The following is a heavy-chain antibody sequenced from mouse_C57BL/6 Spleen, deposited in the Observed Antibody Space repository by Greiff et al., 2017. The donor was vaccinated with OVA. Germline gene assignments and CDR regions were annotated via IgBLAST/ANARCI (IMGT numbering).Heavy chain of an antibody. D-gene: IGHD2-4*01. CDR2: ISYDGSN. CDR3: ARDDYDYDGDYYAMDY. V-gene: IGHV3-6*01. CDR1: GYSITSGYY. J-gene: IGHJ4*01. Sequence: EVKLVESGPGLVKPSQSLSLTCSVTGYSITSGYYWNWIRQFPGNKLEWMGYISYDGSNNYNPSLKNRISITRDTSKNQFFLKLNSVTTEDTATYYCARDDYDYDGDYYAMDYWGQGTSVTVSS.